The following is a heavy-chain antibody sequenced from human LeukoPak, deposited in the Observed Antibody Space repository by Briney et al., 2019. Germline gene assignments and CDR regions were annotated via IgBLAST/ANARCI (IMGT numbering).Heavy chain of an antibody. D-gene: IGHD2-2*01. Sequence: GGSLRLSCAASGFTFDDYGMTWVRQGPGKGLEWVSAINWNGGSTSYADSVKGRFTISRDNAKNSLYLQMNSLRAEDTAVYYCAKDIGVLIVVVPAASVFDYWGQGTLVTVSS. V-gene: IGHV3-20*04. CDR3: AKDIGVLIVVVPAASVFDY. J-gene: IGHJ4*02. CDR1: GFTFDDYG. CDR2: INWNGGST.